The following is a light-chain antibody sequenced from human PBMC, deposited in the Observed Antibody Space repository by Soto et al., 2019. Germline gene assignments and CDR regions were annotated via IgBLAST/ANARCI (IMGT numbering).Light chain of an antibody. Sequence: EIVLTQSPATLSLSPGERATLSCRASQSVSSSLAWYQQRPGQTPRLLIYDASNRATGIPARFSGSGSGTDFTLTISSLEPEDFAVYYCQQRNNWPLLWTFGGGTKVEIK. V-gene: IGKV3-11*01. CDR3: QQRNNWPLLWT. J-gene: IGKJ4*01. CDR1: QSVSSS. CDR2: DAS.